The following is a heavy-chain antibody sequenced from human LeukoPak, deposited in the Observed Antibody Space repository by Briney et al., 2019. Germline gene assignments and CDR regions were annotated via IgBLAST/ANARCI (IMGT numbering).Heavy chain of an antibody. J-gene: IGHJ4*02. D-gene: IGHD5-24*01. Sequence: SETLSLTCAVYGGSFSNYSWSWIRQPPGKGLEWIGEIKQSGGTNYNLSLKSRVTISVDTSKNQFSLKLNSVTAADTAVYYCASRRRDAYNYFDYWGQGTLVTVSS. CDR2: IKQSGGT. V-gene: IGHV4-34*01. CDR3: ASRRRDAYNYFDY. CDR1: GGSFSNYS.